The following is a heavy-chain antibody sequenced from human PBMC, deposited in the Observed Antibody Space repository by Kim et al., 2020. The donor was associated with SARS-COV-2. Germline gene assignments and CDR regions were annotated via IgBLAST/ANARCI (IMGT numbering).Heavy chain of an antibody. CDR1: GGSFSGYY. Sequence: SETLSLTCAVYGGSFSGYYWSWIRQPPGEGLEWIGEINHSGSTNYNPSLKSRVTISVDTSKNQFSLKLSSVTAADTAVYYCARARPDPYYYYGMDVWGQG. V-gene: IGHV4-34*01. J-gene: IGHJ6*02. CDR2: INHSGST. CDR3: ARARPDPYYYYGMDV.